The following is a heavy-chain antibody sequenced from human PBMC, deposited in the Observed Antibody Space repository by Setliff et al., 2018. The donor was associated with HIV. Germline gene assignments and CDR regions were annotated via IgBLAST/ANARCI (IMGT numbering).Heavy chain of an antibody. Sequence: WGSLRLSCAASGFMFGTNWMSWVRQAPGKGPEWLANINQDGSDKYYMYSVKGRFTISRDNAKNSLYLQMNSLRADDTAIYYCARGGATSLHLDYWGHGTLVTVSS. CDR2: INQDGSDK. J-gene: IGHJ4*01. D-gene: IGHD2-2*01. CDR1: GFMFGTNW. CDR3: ARGGATSLHLDY. V-gene: IGHV3-7*01.